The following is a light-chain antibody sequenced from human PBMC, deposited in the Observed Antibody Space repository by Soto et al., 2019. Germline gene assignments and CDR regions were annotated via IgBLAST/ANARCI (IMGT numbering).Light chain of an antibody. Sequence: IVMTQTPLSLSFTPGQPSSISCKSSQSLLYSDGKTYLSWYLQKPGQPPHFLFYEVSNRFSVVPESFDGIGSGTDFTLIISRVEAEELGVYYYMQSGQLPLNFGGGTTVESK. CDR1: QSLLYSDGKTY. CDR3: MQSGQLPLN. V-gene: IGKV2D-29*01. J-gene: IGKJ4*01. CDR2: EVS.